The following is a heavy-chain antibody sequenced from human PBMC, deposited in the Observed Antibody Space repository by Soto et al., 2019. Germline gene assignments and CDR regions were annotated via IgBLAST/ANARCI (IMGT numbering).Heavy chain of an antibody. V-gene: IGHV1-8*01. CDR3: ARDKLLWFGELSKNYYYYYGMDV. Sequence: GASVKVSFKASGYTFTSYDINWGRQATGQGLEWMGCMNPNSGNTDYAQKFQGRVTMTRNTSISTAYMELSSLRSEDTAVYYCARDKLLWFGELSKNYYYYYGMDVWGQGTTVTVSS. CDR1: GYTFTSYD. J-gene: IGHJ6*02. D-gene: IGHD3-10*01. CDR2: MNPNSGNT.